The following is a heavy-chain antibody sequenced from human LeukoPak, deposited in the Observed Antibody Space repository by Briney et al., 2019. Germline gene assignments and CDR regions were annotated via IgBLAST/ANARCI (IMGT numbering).Heavy chain of an antibody. V-gene: IGHV1-69*13. CDR1: GYTFRNFG. CDR3: ARDPSGFGNSFDY. CDR2: IIPIFGTA. J-gene: IGHJ4*02. D-gene: IGHD3-10*01. Sequence: SVKVSCKASGYTFRNFGINWVRQAPGQGLEWMGGIIPIFGTANYAQKFQGRVTITADESTSTAYMELSSLRSEDTAVYYCARDPSGFGNSFDYWGQGTLVTVSS.